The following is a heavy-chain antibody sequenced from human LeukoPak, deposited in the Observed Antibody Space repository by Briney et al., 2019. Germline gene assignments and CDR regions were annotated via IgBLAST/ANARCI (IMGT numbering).Heavy chain of an antibody. Sequence: GGSLRLSCAASGFTFSSYAMHWVCQAPGKGLGWVALIPYDGSDKYYADSVKGGVTVSRDNSKNTLYLQMNSLRDEDTAVYYCVRGAYSSSWLNFDYWSQGTLVTVSS. CDR3: VRGAYSSSWLNFDY. J-gene: IGHJ4*02. V-gene: IGHV3-30*04. CDR1: GFTFSSYA. CDR2: IPYDGSDK. D-gene: IGHD6-13*01.